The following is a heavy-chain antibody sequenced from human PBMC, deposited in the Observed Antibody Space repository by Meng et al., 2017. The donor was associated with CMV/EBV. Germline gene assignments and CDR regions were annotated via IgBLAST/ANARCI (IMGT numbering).Heavy chain of an antibody. J-gene: IGHJ4*02. Sequence: ESLKISCTVSGGSISSSSYYWGWIRQPPGKGLEWIGGIYYSGSTYYNPSLKSRVTISVDTSKNQFSLKLSSVTAADTAVYYCARDDYDFWSGYYSDSDYWGQGTLVTVSS. CDR2: IYYSGST. CDR3: ARDDYDFWSGYYSDSDY. V-gene: IGHV4-39*07. D-gene: IGHD3-3*01. CDR1: GGSISSSSYY.